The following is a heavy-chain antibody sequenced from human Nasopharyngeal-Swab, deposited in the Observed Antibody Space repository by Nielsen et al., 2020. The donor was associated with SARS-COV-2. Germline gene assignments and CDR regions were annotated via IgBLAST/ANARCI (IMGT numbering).Heavy chain of an antibody. CDR1: GFTFSSYS. CDR3: VRHRPYYYDSSDYDL. Sequence: GESLKISCAASGFTFSSYSMNWVRQAPGKGLEWVSSISSSSSYIYYADSVKGRFTISRDNAKNSLYLQMNSLRAEDTAVYYCVRHRPYYYDSSDYDLWGQGALVIVGS. D-gene: IGHD3-22*01. V-gene: IGHV3-21*01. J-gene: IGHJ4*02. CDR2: ISSSSSYI.